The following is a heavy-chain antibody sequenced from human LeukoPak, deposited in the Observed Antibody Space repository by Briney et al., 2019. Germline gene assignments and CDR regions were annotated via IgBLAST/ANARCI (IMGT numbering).Heavy chain of an antibody. J-gene: IGHJ4*02. CDR3: ARGRIYQS. CDR2: INHSGST. V-gene: IGHV4-34*01. CDR1: GGSINRDGYY. D-gene: IGHD2-2*01. Sequence: SETLSLTCTVSGGSINRDGYYWSWIRQPPGKGLEWIGEINHSGSTNYNPSLKSRVTISVDTSKNQFSLKLSSVTAADTAVYYCARGRIYQSWGQGTLVTVSS.